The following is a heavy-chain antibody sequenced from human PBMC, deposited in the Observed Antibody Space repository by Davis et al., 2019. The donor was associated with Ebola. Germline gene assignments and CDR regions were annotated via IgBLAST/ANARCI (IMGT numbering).Heavy chain of an antibody. V-gene: IGHV3-48*02. J-gene: IGHJ4*02. CDR3: ARVSGYYGSGSYLATDY. Sequence: GGSLRLSCAASGFTFSSYSMNWVRQAQGTGMEWVSYISSSSSTIYYADSVKGRFTISRDNAKNSLYLQMNSLRDEDTAVYYCARVSGYYGSGSYLATDYWGQGTLVTVSS. D-gene: IGHD3-10*01. CDR1: GFTFSSYS. CDR2: ISSSSSTI.